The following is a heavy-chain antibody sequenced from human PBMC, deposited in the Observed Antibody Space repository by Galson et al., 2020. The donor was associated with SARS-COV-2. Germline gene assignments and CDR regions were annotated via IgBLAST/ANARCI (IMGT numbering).Heavy chain of an antibody. CDR2: ISYDGSNK. J-gene: IGHJ6*02. CDR3: AKERGEMGTPFGMDV. D-gene: IGHD3-16*01. Sequence: GGSLRLSCAASGFTFSSYGMHWVRHAPGTGLERVAVISYDGSNKYYADSVQGRFTISRDNSTNTLYLQMNSLRAEDTAVYYCAKERGEMGTPFGMDVWGQGTTVTVSS. V-gene: IGHV3-30*18. CDR1: GFTFSSYG.